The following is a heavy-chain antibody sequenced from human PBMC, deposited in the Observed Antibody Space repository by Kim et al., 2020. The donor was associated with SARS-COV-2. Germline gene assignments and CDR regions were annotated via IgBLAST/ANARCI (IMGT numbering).Heavy chain of an antibody. CDR3: ARFDILTGYHIDY. J-gene: IGHJ4*02. Sequence: SETLSLTCTVSGGSISSSSYYWGWIRQPPGKGLEWIGSIYYSGSTYYNPSLKSRVTISVDTSKNQFSLKLSSVTAADTAVYYCARFDILTGYHIDYWGQGTLVTVSS. CDR1: GGSISSSSYY. CDR2: IYYSGST. D-gene: IGHD3-9*01. V-gene: IGHV4-39*01.